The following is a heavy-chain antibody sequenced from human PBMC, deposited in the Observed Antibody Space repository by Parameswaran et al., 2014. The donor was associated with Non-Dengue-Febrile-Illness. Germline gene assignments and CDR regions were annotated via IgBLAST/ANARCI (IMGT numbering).Heavy chain of an antibody. D-gene: IGHD2-2*01. V-gene: IGHV4-34*01. CDR3: ARGGVSIPAAISSSTNRYYYYMDV. CDR2: INHSGST. J-gene: IGHJ6*03. Sequence: AVYGGSVQWLLLELDPPAPRKGLEWIGEINHSGSTNYNPSLKSRVTISVDTSKNQFSLKLSSVTAADTAVYYCARGGVSIPAAISSSTNRYYYYMDVWGKGTTVTVSS. CDR1: GGSVQWLL.